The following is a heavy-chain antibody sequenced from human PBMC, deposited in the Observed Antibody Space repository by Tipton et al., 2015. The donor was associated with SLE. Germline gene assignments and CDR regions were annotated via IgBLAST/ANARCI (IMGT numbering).Heavy chain of an antibody. CDR2: FYFSGSS. CDR1: GGSISSSNYY. D-gene: IGHD3-10*01. CDR3: ARHLGVIVAFEV. V-gene: IGHV4-61*05. J-gene: IGHJ3*01. Sequence: TLSLTCTVSGGSISSSNYYWGWIRQSPGKGLEWIGFFYFSGSSQYNPSLKSRVAISADTSNNQFSLELRSVTAADTAVYYCARHLGVIVAFEVWGQGTVLTVSS.